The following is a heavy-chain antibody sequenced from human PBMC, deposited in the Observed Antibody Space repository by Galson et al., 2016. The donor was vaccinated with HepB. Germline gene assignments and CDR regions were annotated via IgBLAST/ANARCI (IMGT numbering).Heavy chain of an antibody. Sequence: SLRLSCAASGFTFGRHWMTWVRQAPGKGLEWVANIQRDGSEENYVDSVKGRFTISRDNAKNSLPLQMNSLRVEDTAVYYCARDNTHYAPGSYFDPFDIWGQGTMVTVSS. CDR3: ARDNTHYAPGSYFDPFDI. D-gene: IGHD3-10*01. J-gene: IGHJ3*02. CDR1: GFTFGRHW. CDR2: IQRDGSEE. V-gene: IGHV3-7*03.